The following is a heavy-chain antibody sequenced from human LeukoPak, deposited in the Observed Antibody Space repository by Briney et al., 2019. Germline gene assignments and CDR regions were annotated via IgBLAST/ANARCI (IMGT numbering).Heavy chain of an antibody. J-gene: IGHJ3*02. Sequence: SETLSLTCTVSGGSISNYYWNWIRQPPGKGLKWIGYIYYSGSTNYNPSLKSRVTISVDTSKNQFSLKLNSVTAADTAVYYCARDRQSSSWYGGAFDIWGQGTMVTVSS. V-gene: IGHV4-59*01. D-gene: IGHD6-13*01. CDR2: IYYSGST. CDR1: GGSISNYY. CDR3: ARDRQSSSWYGGAFDI.